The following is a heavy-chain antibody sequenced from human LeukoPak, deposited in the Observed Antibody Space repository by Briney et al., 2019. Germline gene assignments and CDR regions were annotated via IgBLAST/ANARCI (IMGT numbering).Heavy chain of an antibody. Sequence: GGSLRLSCAASGFTVSSNYMSWVRQAPGKGLEWVSVIYSGGSTYYAGSEKGRFTISRDKSNNTLYLQMNSLRAKDTAVYYCARGGHGSGPFDYWGQGTLVTVSS. J-gene: IGHJ4*02. CDR1: GFTVSSNY. CDR2: IYSGGST. D-gene: IGHD3-10*01. V-gene: IGHV3-66*01. CDR3: ARGGHGSGPFDY.